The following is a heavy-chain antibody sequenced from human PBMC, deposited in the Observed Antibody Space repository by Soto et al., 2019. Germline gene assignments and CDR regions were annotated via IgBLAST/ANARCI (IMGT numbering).Heavy chain of an antibody. CDR1: GGSFSRYY. V-gene: IGHV4-59*03. D-gene: IGHD3-3*01. CDR3: ATRITVFGLLIPPFDP. Sequence: AETLSLTCTVSGGSFSRYYWSWIRQPPGKGLEWIGYMYYGGRTHYNPSLKSRVTMSVDTSKKQSSLRLSSVTAADTAIYYCATRITVFGLLIPPFDPWGQGTQVTVS. CDR2: MYYGGRT. J-gene: IGHJ5*02.